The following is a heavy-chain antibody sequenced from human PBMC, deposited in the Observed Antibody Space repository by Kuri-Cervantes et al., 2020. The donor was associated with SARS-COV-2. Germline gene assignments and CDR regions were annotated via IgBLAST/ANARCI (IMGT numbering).Heavy chain of an antibody. J-gene: IGHJ3*02. V-gene: IGHV4-38-2*02. CDR1: GYSISSGYY. D-gene: IGHD3-10*01. CDR3: ARDLGDPSAFDI. Sequence: SETLSLTCTVSGYSISSGYYWGWIRQPPGKGLEWIGSIYHSGSTYYNPSLKSRVTISVDTSKNQFSLKLSSVTAADTAVYYCARDLGDPSAFDIWGQGTMVIVSS. CDR2: IYHSGST.